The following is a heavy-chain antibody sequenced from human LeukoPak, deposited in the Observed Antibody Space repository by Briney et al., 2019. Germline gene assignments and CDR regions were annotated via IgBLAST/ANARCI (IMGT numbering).Heavy chain of an antibody. J-gene: IGHJ4*02. Sequence: SETLSLTCTVSGGSISSYYWSWIRQPPGKGLEWIGYIYYSGSTNYNPSLKSRVTISVDTSKNQFSLKLSSVTAADTAVYYCARLTAADLLFDYWGQGTLVTVSS. CDR2: IYYSGST. CDR3: ARLTAADLLFDY. D-gene: IGHD6-13*01. V-gene: IGHV4-59*08. CDR1: GGSISSYY.